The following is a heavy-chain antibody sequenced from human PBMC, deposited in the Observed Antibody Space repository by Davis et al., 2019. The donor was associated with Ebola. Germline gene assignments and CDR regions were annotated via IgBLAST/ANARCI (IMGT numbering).Heavy chain of an antibody. CDR3: ARDGHGIDGITGTEYYYYGMDV. CDR1: GFTFADYA. D-gene: IGHD1-7*01. V-gene: IGHV3-9*01. CDR2: VSWNSGSI. Sequence: SLKISCAASGFTFADYAMHWVRQAPGKGLEWVSGVSWNSGSIGYADSVKGRFTISRDNAKNSLYLQMNSLRAEDTAVYYCARDGHGIDGITGTEYYYYGMDVWGQGTTVTVSS. J-gene: IGHJ6*02.